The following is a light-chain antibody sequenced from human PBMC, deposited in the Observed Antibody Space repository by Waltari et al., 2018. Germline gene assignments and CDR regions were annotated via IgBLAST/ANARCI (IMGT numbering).Light chain of an antibody. V-gene: IGLV3-1*01. J-gene: IGLJ2*01. Sequence: SYELTQPPSVSVSPGQTASIRCSGDKLEDRYVCWYQQKPGKSPVLVLPQDTKRPSGIPERFSGFNSGNTATLTISETQAMDEADYYCQAWDRNTYVVFGGGTKLTVL. CDR3: QAWDRNTYVV. CDR1: KLEDRY. CDR2: QDT.